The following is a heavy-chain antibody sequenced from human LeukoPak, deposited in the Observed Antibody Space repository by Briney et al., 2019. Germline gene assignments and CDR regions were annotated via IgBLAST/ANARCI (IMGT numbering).Heavy chain of an antibody. V-gene: IGHV3-48*03. Sequence: GGSLRLSCAASGFTVSSYEMNWVRQAPGKGLEWVSYISSSGSTIYYADSVKGRFTISRDNAKNSLYLQMNSLRAEDTAVYCCASSMIVVVIYAFDIWGQGTMVTVSS. J-gene: IGHJ3*02. CDR1: GFTVSSYE. CDR2: ISSSGSTI. CDR3: ASSMIVVVIYAFDI. D-gene: IGHD3-22*01.